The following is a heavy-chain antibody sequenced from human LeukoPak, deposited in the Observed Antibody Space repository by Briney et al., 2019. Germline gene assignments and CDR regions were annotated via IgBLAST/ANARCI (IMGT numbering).Heavy chain of an antibody. CDR3: ARRLGGSGSYYY. CDR1: GGSISSYD. Sequence: SETLSLTCTVSGGSISSYDWSWIRQPPGKGLEWIGSIYYSGSTYYNPSLKSRVTISVDTSKNQFSLKLRSVTAADTAVYYCARRLGGSGSYYYWGQGTLVTVSS. CDR2: IYYSGST. D-gene: IGHD3-10*01. V-gene: IGHV4-59*05. J-gene: IGHJ4*02.